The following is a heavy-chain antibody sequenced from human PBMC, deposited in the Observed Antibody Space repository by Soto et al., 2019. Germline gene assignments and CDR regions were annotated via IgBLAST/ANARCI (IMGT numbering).Heavy chain of an antibody. D-gene: IGHD2-2*01. CDR3: ARDLYGVDVTPADTNY. J-gene: IGHJ4*02. CDR2: IYDGGST. Sequence: VHLVESGGGLVQPGGSLRLSCAASGFTVSSYYMSWVRQAPGKGLEWVSVIYDGGSTFYADSVKGRFTISSDNSKNTLYLEMNYLRAEDTAVYYCARDLYGVDVTPADTNYWGQGILVTVSS. V-gene: IGHV3-66*01. CDR1: GFTVSSYY.